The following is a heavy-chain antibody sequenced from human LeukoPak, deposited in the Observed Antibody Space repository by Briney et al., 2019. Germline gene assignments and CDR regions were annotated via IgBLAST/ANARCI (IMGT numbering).Heavy chain of an antibody. CDR1: ANTFSTNG. D-gene: IGHD3-10*01. CDR2: INPSGGST. J-gene: IGHJ5*02. Sequence: ASVKVSCKASANTFSTNGVSWVRQAPGQGLEWMGIINPSGGSTSYAQKFQGRVTLTRDTSTSTVYMELSSLRSEDTAVYYCATCCRGGSSWGQGTLVTVSS. V-gene: IGHV1-46*01. CDR3: ATCCRGGSS.